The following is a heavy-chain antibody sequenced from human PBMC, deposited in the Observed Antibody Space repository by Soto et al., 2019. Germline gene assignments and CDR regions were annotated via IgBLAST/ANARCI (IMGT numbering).Heavy chain of an antibody. CDR1: GFTFSNYA. Sequence: QLLESGGGLVPPGGSLRLSCAASGFTFSNYAMSWVRQAPGKGQEWVAGISGSDGRTFHADPVKGRFTISRDNSRNTLYLQMSRLRAQDTAVYYCARDQDDYGDSVLGDSYYYHSYGLDVWGQGTTVTVSS. CDR2: ISGSDGRT. CDR3: ARDQDDYGDSVLGDSYYYHSYGLDV. D-gene: IGHD4-17*01. J-gene: IGHJ6*02. V-gene: IGHV3-23*01.